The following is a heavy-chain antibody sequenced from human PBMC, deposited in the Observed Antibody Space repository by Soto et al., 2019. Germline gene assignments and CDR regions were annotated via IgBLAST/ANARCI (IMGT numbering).Heavy chain of an antibody. J-gene: IGHJ3*02. Sequence: QAQLVQSGAEVRKPGASVNVSCRTSGYTFMNYGVSWVRQAPGQGLVWMGWINTYNGQTNVAQNFQGRVTLSSDASARTGSMELMSRRSDDTAMYFCVRDVIWSATLIWGVVARSFDIWGQGTAVTVSS. CDR3: VRDVIWSATLIWGVVARSFDI. V-gene: IGHV1-18*01. CDR2: INTYNGQT. D-gene: IGHD3-3*01. CDR1: GYTFMNYG.